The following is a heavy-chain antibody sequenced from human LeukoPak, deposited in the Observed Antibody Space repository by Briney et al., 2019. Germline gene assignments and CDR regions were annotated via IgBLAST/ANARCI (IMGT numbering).Heavy chain of an antibody. J-gene: IGHJ6*03. CDR3: ARAYGYPYYYIDV. CDR1: GGSFSGYY. CDR2: INHSGST. D-gene: IGHD5-18*01. V-gene: IGHV4-34*01. Sequence: SETLSLTCAVYGGSFSGYYWSWIRQPPGKGLEWIGEINHSGSTNYNPSLRSRVTISVDTSKNQFSLKLSSVTAADTAVYYCARAYGYPYYYIDVWGKGTTVTISS.